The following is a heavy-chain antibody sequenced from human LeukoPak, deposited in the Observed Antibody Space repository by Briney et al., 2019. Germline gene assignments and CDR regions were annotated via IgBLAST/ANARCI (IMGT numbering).Heavy chain of an antibody. V-gene: IGHV3-30*18. D-gene: IGHD6-13*01. J-gene: IGHJ3*02. CDR1: GFSFSTYG. CDR2: ISYDGSNK. CDR3: AKDNNGAAAGIIPGGFDI. Sequence: GGSLRLSCVASGFSFSTYGMHWVRQAPGKGLEWVGVISYDGSNKYYADSVKGRFTISRDNSKNTLFLQMNSLRVEDTAVYYCAKDNNGAAAGIIPGGFDIWGRGTMVTVSS.